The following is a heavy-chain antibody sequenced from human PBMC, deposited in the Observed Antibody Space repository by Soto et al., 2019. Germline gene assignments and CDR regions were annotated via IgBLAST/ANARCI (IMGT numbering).Heavy chain of an antibody. V-gene: IGHV4-39*01. CDR2: IYYSGST. Sequence: QLQLQESGPGLVKPSETLSLTCTVSGGSISSSSYYWGWIRQPPGKGLEWIGSIYYSGSTYYNPSLKSRVAISVDTSKNQFSLKLSSVTAGDTAGYYCARHRVPAGGVVPAAIPYYYYYGMDVWCQGTTVTVSS. D-gene: IGHD2-2*01. J-gene: IGHJ6*02. CDR3: ARHRVPAGGVVPAAIPYYYYYGMDV. CDR1: GGSISSSSYY.